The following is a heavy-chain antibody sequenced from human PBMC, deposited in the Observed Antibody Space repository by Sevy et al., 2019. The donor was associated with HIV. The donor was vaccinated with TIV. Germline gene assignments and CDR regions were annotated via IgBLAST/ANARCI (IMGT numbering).Heavy chain of an antibody. CDR1: GFTFSSYA. D-gene: IGHD6-19*01. CDR2: ISGSGGST. Sequence: GGSLRLSCAASGFTFSSYAMSWVRQAPGKGLEWVSAISGSGGSTYYADSVKGRFTISRDNSKNTLYLQMNSLRAEDTAVYYCAKGGGGQCLDKYYFDYWGQGTLVTVSS. V-gene: IGHV3-23*01. J-gene: IGHJ4*02. CDR3: AKGGGGQCLDKYYFDY.